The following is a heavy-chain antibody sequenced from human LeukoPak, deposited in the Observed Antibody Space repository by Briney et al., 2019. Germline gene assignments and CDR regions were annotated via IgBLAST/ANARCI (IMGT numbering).Heavy chain of an antibody. CDR1: GYTFSNYD. Sequence: GAPVKVSCKASGYTFSNYDISWVRQAPGKGLEWMGWISPYNGNTDSAQKFQGRVTLTTDTSTSTAYMELRSLTSDDTAVYYCATGGGDWYSDLWGRGTLVTVSS. D-gene: IGHD3-10*01. V-gene: IGHV1-18*01. CDR2: ISPYNGNT. CDR3: ATGGGDWYSDL. J-gene: IGHJ2*01.